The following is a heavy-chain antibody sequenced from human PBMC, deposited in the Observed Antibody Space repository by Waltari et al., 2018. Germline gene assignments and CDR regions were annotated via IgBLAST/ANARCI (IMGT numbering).Heavy chain of an antibody. V-gene: IGHV1-18*01. Sequence: QVQLVQSGGEMKRPGASVKVSCKASGYTFTNYGITWVRQAPGHGLEWMGWISAYNGNTNYAQNFQGRVTMTTDTSTSTAYMELRSLRSDDTAVYYCARGGEYYDILTGYYKGAFDIWGQGTMVTVSS. CDR2: ISAYNGNT. CDR3: ARGGEYYDILTGYYKGAFDI. D-gene: IGHD3-9*01. J-gene: IGHJ3*02. CDR1: GYTFTNYG.